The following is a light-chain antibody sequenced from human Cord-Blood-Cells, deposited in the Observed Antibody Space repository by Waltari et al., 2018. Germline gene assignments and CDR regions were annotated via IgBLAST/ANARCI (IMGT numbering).Light chain of an antibody. Sequence: QSAPTQPASVSGSPGQSITISCTGTSIDVGSYNLVPWYQQHPGKAPQLMIYEVSKRPSGVSNRFSGSKSGNTASLTISGLQAEDEADYYCCSYAGSSTLVFGTGTKVTVL. CDR2: EVS. CDR3: CSYAGSSTLV. V-gene: IGLV2-23*02. J-gene: IGLJ1*01. CDR1: SIDVGSYNL.